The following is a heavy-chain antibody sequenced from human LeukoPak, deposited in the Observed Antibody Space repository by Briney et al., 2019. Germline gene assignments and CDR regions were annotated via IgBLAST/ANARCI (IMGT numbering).Heavy chain of an antibody. J-gene: IGHJ6*03. D-gene: IGHD3-22*01. CDR3: ARDYYDSSGLTLYYMDV. CDR2: MYYSGST. V-gene: IGHV4-39*01. Sequence: PSETLSLTCTVSGGSISTSSFYWGWIRQPPGKGLEWIGSMYYSGSTYYNPSLKSRVTISVDTSKNQFSLKLSSVTAADTAVYYCARDYYDSSGLTLYYMDVWGKGTTDTISS. CDR1: GGSISTSSFY.